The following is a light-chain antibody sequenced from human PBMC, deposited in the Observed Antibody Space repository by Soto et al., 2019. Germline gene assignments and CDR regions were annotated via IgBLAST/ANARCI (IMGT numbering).Light chain of an antibody. V-gene: IGLV2-14*01. CDR3: SSYTSSSTLYV. CDR1: RSDVGGYNY. J-gene: IGLJ1*01. CDR2: EVS. Sequence: QSALTQPASVSGSPGQSITISCTGTRSDVGGYNYVSWYQQHPGKAPKLIIYEVSNRPSGVSNRFSGSKSGNTASLTISGLQAEDEADYYCSSYTSSSTLYVFGTGTKLT.